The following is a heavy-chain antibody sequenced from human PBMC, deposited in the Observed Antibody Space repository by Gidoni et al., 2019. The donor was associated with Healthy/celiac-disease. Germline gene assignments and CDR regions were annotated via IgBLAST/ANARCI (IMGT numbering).Heavy chain of an antibody. CDR2: IYWDDDK. CDR1: GFSLSTSGVG. D-gene: IGHD6-13*01. J-gene: IGHJ3*02. V-gene: IGHV2-5*02. Sequence: QITLKESGPTLVKPTQTLTLTCTFSGFSLSTSGVGVGWIRQPPGKALEWLALIYWDDDKRYSPSLKSRLTITKDTSKNQVVLTMSNMDPVDTATYYCAHILRGIAAAVNDRDAAFDIWGQGTMVTVSS. CDR3: AHILRGIAAAVNDRDAAFDI.